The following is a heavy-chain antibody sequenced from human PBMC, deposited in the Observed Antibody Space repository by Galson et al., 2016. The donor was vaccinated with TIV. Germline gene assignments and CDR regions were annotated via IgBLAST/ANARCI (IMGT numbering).Heavy chain of an antibody. CDR1: GFTFSNFA. CDR2: ISATGGST. J-gene: IGHJ6*02. CDR3: AKTIAVSGVLINYFYYGMDV. D-gene: IGHD3-3*01. Sequence: SLRLSCAASGFTFSNFAMHWVRQAPGKGPEWVSSISATGGSTYYADSVKGRFTTSRDNSKDQLYLQMNSLRAEDTAVYYCAKTIAVSGVLINYFYYGMDVWGHGTTVSVSS. V-gene: IGHV3-23*01.